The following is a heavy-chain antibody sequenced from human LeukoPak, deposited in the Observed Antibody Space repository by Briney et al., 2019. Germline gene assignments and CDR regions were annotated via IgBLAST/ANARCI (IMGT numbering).Heavy chain of an antibody. Sequence: SVKVSCKASGGTFSSYAISWVRQAPGQGLEWMGGMIPIFGTANYAQKFQGRVTITADESTSTAYMELSSLRSEDTAVYYCARDLTVVVPAAMESGLGFDPWGQGTLVTVSS. D-gene: IGHD2-2*01. CDR2: MIPIFGTA. V-gene: IGHV1-69*13. CDR3: ARDLTVVVPAAMESGLGFDP. J-gene: IGHJ5*02. CDR1: GGTFSSYA.